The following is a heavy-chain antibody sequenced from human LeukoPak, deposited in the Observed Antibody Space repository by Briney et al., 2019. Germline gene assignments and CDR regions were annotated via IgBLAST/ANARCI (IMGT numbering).Heavy chain of an antibody. D-gene: IGHD6-19*01. Sequence: GGSLRLSCAASGFTFSSYSMNWVRQAPGKGLEWVSSISSSSSYIYYADSVKGRFTISRDNAKNSLYLQMNSLRAGDTAVYYCARDLRAYSSGWTSDYWGQGTLVTVSS. CDR1: GFTFSSYS. CDR2: ISSSSSYI. V-gene: IGHV3-21*01. CDR3: ARDLRAYSSGWTSDY. J-gene: IGHJ4*02.